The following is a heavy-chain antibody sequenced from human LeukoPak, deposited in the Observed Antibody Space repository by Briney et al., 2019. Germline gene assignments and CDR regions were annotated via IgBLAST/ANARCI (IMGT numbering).Heavy chain of an antibody. D-gene: IGHD3-10*01. Sequence: SVKVSCKASGGTFSSYAIIWVRQAPGQGLEWMGRIIPIFGTANYAQKFQGRVTITTDESTSTAYMELSSLRSEDTAVYYCARNPGVLPPDYWGQGTLVTVSS. V-gene: IGHV1-69*05. CDR1: GGTFSSYA. J-gene: IGHJ4*02. CDR3: ARNPGVLPPDY. CDR2: IIPIFGTA.